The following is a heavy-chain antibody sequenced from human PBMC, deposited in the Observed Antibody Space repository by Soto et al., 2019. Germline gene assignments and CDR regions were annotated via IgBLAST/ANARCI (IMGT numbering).Heavy chain of an antibody. V-gene: IGHV3-48*03. J-gene: IGHJ5*02. D-gene: IGHD2-2*01. CDR2: ISSSGSTI. CDR1: GFTFSSYE. CDR3: AREGYCSGNSCYNWFDP. Sequence: PGGSLRLSCAASGFTFSSYEMNWVRQAPGKGLEWVSYISSSGSTIYYADSVKGRFTISRGNAKNSLYLQMNSLRAEDTAVYYCAREGYCSGNSCYNWFDPWGQGTLVTVSS.